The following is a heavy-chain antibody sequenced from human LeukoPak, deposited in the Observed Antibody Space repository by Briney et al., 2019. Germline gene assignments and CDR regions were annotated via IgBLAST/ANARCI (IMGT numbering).Heavy chain of an antibody. Sequence: ASVKVSCKASGYTFTGYYMHWVRQAPGQGLEWTGWINPNSGGTNYAQKFQGRVTMTRDTSISTAYMELSRLRSDDTAVYYCARTIAARRVLDYWGQGTLVTVSS. V-gene: IGHV1-2*02. CDR3: ARTIAARRVLDY. J-gene: IGHJ4*02. D-gene: IGHD6-6*01. CDR1: GYTFTGYY. CDR2: INPNSGGT.